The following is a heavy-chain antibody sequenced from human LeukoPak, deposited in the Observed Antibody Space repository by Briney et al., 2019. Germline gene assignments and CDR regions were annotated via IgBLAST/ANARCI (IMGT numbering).Heavy chain of an antibody. V-gene: IGHV4-59*02. Sequence: PSETLSLTCTVSGDSVSSFCWSWIRQPPGKGLEWIGYIYYSGTTNYNPSLKSRVTISVDTTKSQFSLKLSSVTAADTAVYYCARGVVIAPQTFDYWGQGILVTVSS. CDR2: IYYSGTT. CDR1: GDSVSSFC. CDR3: ARGVVIAPQTFDY. J-gene: IGHJ4*02. D-gene: IGHD2-21*01.